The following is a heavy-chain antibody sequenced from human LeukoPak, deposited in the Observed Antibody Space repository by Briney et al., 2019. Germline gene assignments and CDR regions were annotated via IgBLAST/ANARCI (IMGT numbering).Heavy chain of an antibody. V-gene: IGHV3-23*01. D-gene: IGHD3-10*01. Sequence: GGSLRLSCAASGFTFSSYAMSWVRQAPGKGLEWVSAISGSGGSTYYAGSVKGRFTISRDNSKNTLYLQMNSLRAEDTAVYYCAKDQEVWVSSALDYWGQGTLVTVSS. CDR1: GFTFSSYA. CDR3: AKDQEVWVSSALDY. CDR2: ISGSGGST. J-gene: IGHJ4*02.